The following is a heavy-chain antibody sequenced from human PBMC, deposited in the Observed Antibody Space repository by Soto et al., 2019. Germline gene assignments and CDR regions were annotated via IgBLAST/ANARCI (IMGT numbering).Heavy chain of an antibody. CDR3: AHRPIVGAAI. CDR2: IYHTGST. Sequence: QVQLQESGPGLVKPSGTLSLTCGVFGGSISNSNWWTWVRQPPGKGLEWIGEIYHTGSTNYNSSLMSRATISLDKPNNQLSLKLSSVTAADTAVYYCAHRPIVGAAIWGQGTLVTVSS. V-gene: IGHV4-4*02. J-gene: IGHJ1*01. D-gene: IGHD1-26*01. CDR1: GGSISNSNW.